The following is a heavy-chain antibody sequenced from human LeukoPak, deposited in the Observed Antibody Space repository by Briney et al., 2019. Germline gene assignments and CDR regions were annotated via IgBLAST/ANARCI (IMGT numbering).Heavy chain of an antibody. CDR2: ISSGSRYM. CDR1: GFTFGSYS. Sequence: GGSLRLSCAASGFTFGSYSMNWVRQAPGKGLEWVSSISSGSRYMYYADSVKGRFIISRDNAKNSLYLQMNSLRAEDTAVYYCATDVRDEYSSGWYPIGYWGQGTLVTVSS. V-gene: IGHV3-21*01. J-gene: IGHJ4*02. CDR3: ATDVRDEYSSGWYPIGY. D-gene: IGHD6-19*01.